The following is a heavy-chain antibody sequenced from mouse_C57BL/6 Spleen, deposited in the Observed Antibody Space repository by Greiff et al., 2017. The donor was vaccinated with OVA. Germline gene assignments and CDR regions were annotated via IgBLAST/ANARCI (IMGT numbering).Heavy chain of an antibody. CDR2: ISYSGST. CDR3: ARGRRGLFDY. J-gene: IGHJ2*01. Sequence: EVKLQESGPGMVKPSQSLSLTCTVTGYSITSGYDWHWIRHFPGNKLEWMGYISYSGSTNYNPSLKSRISITHDTSKNHFFLKLNSVTTEDTATYYCARGRRGLFDYWGQGTTLTVSS. V-gene: IGHV3-1*01. CDR1: GYSITSGYD.